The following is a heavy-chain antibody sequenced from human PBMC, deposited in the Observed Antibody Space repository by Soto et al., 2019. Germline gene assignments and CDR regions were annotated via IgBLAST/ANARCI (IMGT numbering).Heavy chain of an antibody. CDR2: IYSIGTT. J-gene: IGHJ5*02. D-gene: IGHD2-21*01. Sequence: QVQLQESGPGLVKPSQTLSLICTVSGGSITSGGYYWGWIRQHPGKGLEYIGYIYSIGTTDYNPSLKSRRTISVDTSKNQFSLKLSSVTAADTAMYYCARGGNASDYSWFDPWGQGTLVTVSS. CDR1: GGSITSGGYY. CDR3: ARGGNASDYSWFDP. V-gene: IGHV4-31*03.